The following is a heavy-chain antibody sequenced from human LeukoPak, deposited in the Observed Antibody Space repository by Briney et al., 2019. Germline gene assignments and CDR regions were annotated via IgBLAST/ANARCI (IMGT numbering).Heavy chain of an antibody. J-gene: IGHJ3*02. V-gene: IGHV3-74*01. CDR1: GFTFSNYW. CDR3: ARAVAGTRNALDI. D-gene: IGHD6-19*01. Sequence: GGSLRLSCAASGFTFSNYWMHWVRQAPGMRLVWVSRFNSDADTTNYADSVKGRFTISRDNAKSTLYLQMNTLRAEDTAVYYCARAVAGTRNALDIWGQGTMVTVSS. CDR2: FNSDADTT.